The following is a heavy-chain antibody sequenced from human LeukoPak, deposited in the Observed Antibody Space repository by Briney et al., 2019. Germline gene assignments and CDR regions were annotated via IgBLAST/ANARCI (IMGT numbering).Heavy chain of an antibody. D-gene: IGHD6-25*01. CDR2: INQSGST. J-gene: IGHJ3*02. V-gene: IGHV4-34*01. Sequence: PSETLSLTCAVYGGSFSGYYWSWIRQPPGKGLEWIGEINQSGSTNYNPSLKSRVTISVDTSKNQFSLKLSSMTAADTAVYYCATIQRDHAFDIWGQGTMVTVSS. CDR1: GGSFSGYY. CDR3: ATIQRDHAFDI.